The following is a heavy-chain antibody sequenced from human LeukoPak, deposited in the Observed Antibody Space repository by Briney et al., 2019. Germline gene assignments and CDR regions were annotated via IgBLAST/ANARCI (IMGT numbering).Heavy chain of an antibody. D-gene: IGHD2-15*01. J-gene: IGHJ6*03. CDR2: IYYSGST. CDR1: GGSISSYY. CDR3: ARVECSDGSCYPIYYYYYMDV. Sequence: PSETLSLTCTVSGGSISSYYWSWIRQPPGRGLEWIGYIYYSGSTNYNPSLKSRVTISVDTSKNQFSLKLTSVTAADTAVYYCARVECSDGSCYPIYYYYYMDVWGKGTTVTVSS. V-gene: IGHV4-59*01.